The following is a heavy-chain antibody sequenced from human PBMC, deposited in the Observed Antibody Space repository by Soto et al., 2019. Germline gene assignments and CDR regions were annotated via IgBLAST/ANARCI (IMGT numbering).Heavy chain of an antibody. Sequence: GSLRLSCAASGFTFSSYAMSWVRQAPGKGLEWVSAISGSGGSTYYADSVKGRFTISRDNSKNTLYLQMNSLRAEDTAVYYCAKDQADCSSTSCYVGGAFDIWGQGTMVTVSS. CDR3: AKDQADCSSTSCYVGGAFDI. V-gene: IGHV3-23*01. CDR1: GFTFSSYA. J-gene: IGHJ3*02. D-gene: IGHD2-2*01. CDR2: ISGSGGST.